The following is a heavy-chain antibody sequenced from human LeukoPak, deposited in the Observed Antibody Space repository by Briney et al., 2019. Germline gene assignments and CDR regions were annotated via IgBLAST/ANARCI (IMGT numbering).Heavy chain of an antibody. CDR2: ITPIFGTA. CDR1: GGTFSSCA. J-gene: IGHJ4*02. D-gene: IGHD3-16*02. CDR3: ARFDYDYVWGSYRSADY. Sequence: ASVKVSCKASGGTFSSCAISWVRQAPGQGLEWMGGITPIFGTANYAQKFQGRVTITADESTSTAYMELSSLRSEDTAVYYCARFDYDYVWGSYRSADYWGQGTLVTVSS. V-gene: IGHV1-69*13.